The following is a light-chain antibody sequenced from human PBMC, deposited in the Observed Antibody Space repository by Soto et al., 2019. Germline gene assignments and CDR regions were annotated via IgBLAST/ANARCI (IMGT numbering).Light chain of an antibody. CDR3: CSYAGSTTQTYV. Sequence: QSVLNQPASLSGAPGQSIPISCPGTHSEGGSYYLVSWYQQHPGKAPKVIIYEVSELPSGVSDRFSGSKSGNTASLMISGLQAEDEADYYCCSYAGSTTQTYVFGSGTKVTVL. V-gene: IGLV2-23*02. CDR2: EVS. CDR1: HSEGGSYYL. J-gene: IGLJ1*01.